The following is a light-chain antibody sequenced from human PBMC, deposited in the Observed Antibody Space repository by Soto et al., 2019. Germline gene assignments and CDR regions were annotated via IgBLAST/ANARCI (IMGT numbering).Light chain of an antibody. CDR1: SSDLGAYDY. V-gene: IGLV2-14*01. CDR3: CSFTTTSTHV. J-gene: IGLJ1*01. CDR2: EVN. Sequence: QSVLAQPASLSGSPGQSITLSCTGTSSDLGAYDYVSWFQQHPGKAPKLMISEVNNRPSGVSNRFSGSKSGNTAYLTISGLQVEDEAEYFCCSFTTTSTHVFGTGTKVTVL.